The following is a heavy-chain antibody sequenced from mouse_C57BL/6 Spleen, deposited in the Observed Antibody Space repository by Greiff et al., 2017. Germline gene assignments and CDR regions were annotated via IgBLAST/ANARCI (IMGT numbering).Heavy chain of an antibody. CDR3: ATGNYNY. D-gene: IGHD2-1*01. Sequence: EVKLEESGGGLVKPGGSLKLSCAASGFSFTDYGMHWVRQAPEKGLEWVAYISRGSSTIYYADTVKGRFTISEDNAKNTLFLQMTSLRSEDTAMYYCATGNYNYWGQGTTLTVSS. CDR2: ISRGSSTI. V-gene: IGHV5-17*01. J-gene: IGHJ2*01. CDR1: GFSFTDYG.